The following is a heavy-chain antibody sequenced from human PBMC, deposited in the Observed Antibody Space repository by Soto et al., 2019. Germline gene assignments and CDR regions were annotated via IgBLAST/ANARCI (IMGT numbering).Heavy chain of an antibody. J-gene: IGHJ4*02. CDR3: ARLTLNCSSTSCYVFDY. CDR2: IYYTGST. V-gene: IGHV4-39*01. Sequence: SETLSLTCTVSGGSISSSSYYWGWIRLPPGKGLEWIGSIYYTGSTYYNPSLKSRVTISVDTSKNQFSLKLSSVTAADTAVYYCARLTLNCSSTSCYVFDYWGQGTLVTVSS. D-gene: IGHD2-2*01. CDR1: GGSISSSSYY.